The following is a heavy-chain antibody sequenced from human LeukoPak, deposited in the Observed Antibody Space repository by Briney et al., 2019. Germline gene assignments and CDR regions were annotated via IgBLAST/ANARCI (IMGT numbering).Heavy chain of an antibody. V-gene: IGHV3-21*01. Sequence: PGGSLRLSCAASGFTFNSHSMNWVRQAPGKGLEWVSSISGSNSYIYYADSMKGRFTISRDNAKNSLYLQMNSLRVEDTAVYYCLRGDRRDYWGQGTLVTVSS. CDR1: GFTFNSHS. CDR3: LRGDRRDY. J-gene: IGHJ4*02. CDR2: ISGSNSYI.